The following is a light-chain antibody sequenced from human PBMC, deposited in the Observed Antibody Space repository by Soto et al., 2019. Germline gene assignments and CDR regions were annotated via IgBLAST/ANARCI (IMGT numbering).Light chain of an antibody. CDR2: DAS. CDR1: QDISDY. J-gene: IGKJ4*01. Sequence: DIRMTQSPSSLSASVGDRVTITCQASQDISDYLNWYQQKPGAAPKLLIYDASNLQAGVPSRFSGSGSGTEFTFTISSLQPEDAATYYCQQYDNSPLTFGGGTKVDI. V-gene: IGKV1-33*01. CDR3: QQYDNSPLT.